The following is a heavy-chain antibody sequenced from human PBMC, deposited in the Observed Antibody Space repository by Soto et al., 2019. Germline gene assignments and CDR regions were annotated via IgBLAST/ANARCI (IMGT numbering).Heavy chain of an antibody. Sequence: EVQLVESGGGLVQPGRSLRLSCAASGFTFDDYAMHWVRQAPGKGLEWVSGISWNSGSIGYADSVKGRFTISRDNAKNSRYLQMNSLRAEDTALYYCAKGTSPKYSGYGWGWFDPRGQGTLVTVSS. J-gene: IGHJ5*02. CDR2: ISWNSGSI. CDR1: GFTFDDYA. CDR3: AKGTSPKYSGYGWGWFDP. D-gene: IGHD5-12*01. V-gene: IGHV3-9*01.